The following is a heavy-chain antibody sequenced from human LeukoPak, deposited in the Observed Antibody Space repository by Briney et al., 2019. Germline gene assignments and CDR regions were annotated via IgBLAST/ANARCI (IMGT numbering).Heavy chain of an antibody. CDR1: GFTFSSYE. Sequence: PGGSLRLSCAASGFTFSSYEMNWVRQAPGKGLEWVSYISSSGSTIYYADSVKGRFTISRDNAKNSLSLQMNSLRAEDTAVYYRARDLDYYDSSGYVPWGQGTLVTVSS. V-gene: IGHV3-48*03. J-gene: IGHJ4*02. D-gene: IGHD3-22*01. CDR3: ARDLDYYDSSGYVP. CDR2: ISSSGSTI.